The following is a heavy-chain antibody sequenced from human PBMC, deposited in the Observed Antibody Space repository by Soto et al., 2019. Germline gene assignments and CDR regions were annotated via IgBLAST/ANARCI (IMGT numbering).Heavy chain of an antibody. J-gene: IGHJ4*02. CDR3: ARKGGSFYGPFDY. CDR1: GFTFSDYA. V-gene: IGHV3-23*01. D-gene: IGHD1-26*01. CDR2: IRGTDGTT. Sequence: QTGGSLRLSCAASGFTFSDYAMSWVRQAPGKGLEWVSTIRGTDGTTYYADSVKGRFTIPRDNSKNMPYLQMNSLRAEDAAIYYCARKGGSFYGPFDYWGQGTLVTVSS.